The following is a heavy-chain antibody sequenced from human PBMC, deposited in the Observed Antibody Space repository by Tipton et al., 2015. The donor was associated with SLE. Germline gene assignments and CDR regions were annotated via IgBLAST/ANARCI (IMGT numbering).Heavy chain of an antibody. CDR3: ARDCTTGVCYTTSFDY. D-gene: IGHD2-8*01. CDR2: INHSGST. Sequence: TLSLTCAVYGGSFSDYSWSWIRQPPGKGLEWIGEINHSGSTNYNPSLKSRLTISIDTSKNQFSLRLSSVTAADTAVYCCARDCTTGVCYTTSFDYWGQGTLVTVSP. V-gene: IGHV4-34*01. CDR1: GGSFSDYS. J-gene: IGHJ4*02.